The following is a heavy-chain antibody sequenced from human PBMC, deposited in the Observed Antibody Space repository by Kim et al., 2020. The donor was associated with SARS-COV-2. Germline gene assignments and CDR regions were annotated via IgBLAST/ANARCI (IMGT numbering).Heavy chain of an antibody. D-gene: IGHD1-26*01. CDR1: GFTFSSYG. Sequence: GGSLRLSCAASGFTFSSYGMHWVRQAPGKGLEWVAVISYDGSNKYYADSVKGRFTISRDNSKNTLYLQMNSLRAEDTAVYYCAKDLREWELLPSENYFD. CDR3: AKDLREWELLPSENYFD. J-gene: IGHJ4*01. CDR2: ISYDGSNK. V-gene: IGHV3-30*18.